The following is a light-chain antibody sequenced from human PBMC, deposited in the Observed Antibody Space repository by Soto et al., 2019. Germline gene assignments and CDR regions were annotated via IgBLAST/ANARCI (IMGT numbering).Light chain of an antibody. V-gene: IGKV3-20*01. CDR2: GAS. CDR1: QSVSSSF. J-gene: IGKJ4*01. CDR3: QQYDNLPLT. Sequence: EIVLTQSPGTLSLSPGERATLSCRASQSVSSSFLAWYQQKPGQAPRLLIYGASSRATGIPDRFSGSGSGTDFTLTISRLEPEDFAVYYCQQYDNLPLTFCGGTKVEIK.